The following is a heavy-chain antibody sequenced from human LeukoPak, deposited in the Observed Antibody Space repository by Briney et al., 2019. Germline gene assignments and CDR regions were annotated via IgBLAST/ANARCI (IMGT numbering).Heavy chain of an antibody. D-gene: IGHD1-26*01. CDR2: IYHSGST. J-gene: IGHJ4*02. CDR3: ARRERSGTYYIVTDYFHY. V-gene: IGHV4-38-2*02. CDR1: GYSISSGYY. Sequence: PSETLSLTCTVSGYSISSGYYWGWSRQPPGKGLEWIGSIYHSGSTYYNPSLKSRATIAVDTSNNQFSLKLTSVTDADTAVYYCARRERSGTYYIVTDYFHYWSQGTLVTVYS.